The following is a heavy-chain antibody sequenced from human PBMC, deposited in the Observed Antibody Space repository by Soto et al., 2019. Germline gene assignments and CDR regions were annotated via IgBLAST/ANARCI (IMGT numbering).Heavy chain of an antibody. J-gene: IGHJ3*02. CDR2: ISSSSSYI. Sequence: PGGSLRLSCAASGFTFSSYSMNWVRQAPGKGLEWVSSISSSSSYIYYADSVKGRFTISRDNAKNSLYLQMNSLRAEDTAVYYCRIIKVYDLGYAFDIWGQGTMVTVSS. V-gene: IGHV3-21*01. CDR3: RIIKVYDLGYAFDI. D-gene: IGHD3-10*01. CDR1: GFTFSSYS.